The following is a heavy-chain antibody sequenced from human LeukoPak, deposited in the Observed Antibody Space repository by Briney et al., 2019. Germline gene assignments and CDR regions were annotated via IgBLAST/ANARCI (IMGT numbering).Heavy chain of an antibody. V-gene: IGHV3-74*01. Sequence: GGSLRLSCAASEFTFGNSWVHWVRQAPGKGLVWVSLINADGSTATYADSVKGRFTISRDNSKNTLYLQMNSLRAEDTAVYYCAKDRGSSSWYGDIDYWGQGTLVTVSS. CDR1: EFTFGNSW. J-gene: IGHJ4*02. CDR2: INADGSTA. D-gene: IGHD6-13*01. CDR3: AKDRGSSSWYGDIDY.